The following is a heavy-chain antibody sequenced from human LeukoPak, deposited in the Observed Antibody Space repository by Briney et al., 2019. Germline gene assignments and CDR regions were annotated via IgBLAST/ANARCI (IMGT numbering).Heavy chain of an antibody. Sequence: ASLKVSCKASGYSFTAHYLHWLRQAPGQGLEWMGWINPNSGGTNYAQKFQGRVTMTRDTSISTAYMELSRLRSDDTAVYYCARDTAMVTYWFDPWGQGTLVTVSS. CDR3: ARDTAMVTYWFDP. D-gene: IGHD5-18*01. V-gene: IGHV1-2*02. J-gene: IGHJ5*02. CDR2: INPNSGGT. CDR1: GYSFTAHY.